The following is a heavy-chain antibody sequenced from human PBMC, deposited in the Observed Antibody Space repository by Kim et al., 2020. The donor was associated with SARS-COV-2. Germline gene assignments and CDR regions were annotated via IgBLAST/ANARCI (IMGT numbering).Heavy chain of an antibody. CDR2: ISGSGGST. CDR1: GFTFSSYA. V-gene: IGHV3-23*01. Sequence: GGSLRLSCAASGFTFSSYAMSWVRQAPGKGLEWVSAISGSGGSTYYADSVKGRFTISRDNSKNTLYLQMNSLRAEDTAVYYCAKHPIVVEPAPASCYFDYWGQGTLVTVSS. J-gene: IGHJ4*02. CDR3: AKHPIVVEPAPASCYFDY. D-gene: IGHD3-22*01.